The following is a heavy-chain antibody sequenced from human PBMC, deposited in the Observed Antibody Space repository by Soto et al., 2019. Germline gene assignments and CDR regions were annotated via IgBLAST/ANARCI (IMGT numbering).Heavy chain of an antibody. D-gene: IGHD6-13*01. CDR2: INHSGST. CDR1: GGSFSGYY. J-gene: IGHJ5*02. CDR3: ARGGSYGYSSFNWFDP. Sequence: QVQLQQWGAGLLKPSETLSLTCAVYGGSFSGYYWSWIPQPPGKGLEWIGEINHSGSTNYNPSLKSRVTISVDTSKNQFSRKLSSVTAADTAVYYCARGGSYGYSSFNWFDPWGQGTLVTVSS. V-gene: IGHV4-34*01.